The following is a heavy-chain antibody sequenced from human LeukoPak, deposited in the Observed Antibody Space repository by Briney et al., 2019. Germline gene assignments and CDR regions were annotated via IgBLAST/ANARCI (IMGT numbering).Heavy chain of an antibody. J-gene: IGHJ4*02. Sequence: QSGGSLRLSCAASGFTVSSNYMSWVRQAPGKGLEWVSVIYSGGSTYYADSVKGRFTISRDNSKNTLYLQMNSLRAEDTAVYYCARDSWTRADFDYWGQGTLVTVSS. CDR2: IYSGGST. D-gene: IGHD2-15*01. CDR3: ARDSWTRADFDY. V-gene: IGHV3-53*01. CDR1: GFTVSSNY.